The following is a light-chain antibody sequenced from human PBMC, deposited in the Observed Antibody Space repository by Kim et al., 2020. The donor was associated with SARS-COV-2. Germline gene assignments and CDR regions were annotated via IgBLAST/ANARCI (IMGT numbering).Light chain of an antibody. CDR1: QSLLHSNGYNY. J-gene: IGKJ2*01. CDR3: MQALRIHPYT. CDR2: LGS. Sequence: DIVMTQSPLSLPVTPGEPAAISCRSSQSLLHSNGYNYLDWYLQKPGQSPQLLIYLGSNRASGVPDRFSGSGSGTDFTLKISRVEAEDVGVYYCMQALRIHPYTFGQGTKLEI. V-gene: IGKV2-28*01.